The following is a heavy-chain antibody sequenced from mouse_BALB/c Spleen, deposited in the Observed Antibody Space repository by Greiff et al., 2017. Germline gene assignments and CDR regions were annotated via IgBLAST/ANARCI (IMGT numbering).Heavy chain of an antibody. J-gene: IGHJ1*01. V-gene: IGHV10-1*02. CDR3: GRRPYFDYDAYFAV. Sequence: EVKVVESGGGLVQPKGSLNLPCAAPGFTFNTYAMNWVRQAPGKGLEWVARIRSKSNKYATYYADSVKDRFTISRDDSQSMLYQQMNNMKTEDTAMDYCGRRPYFDYDAYFAVWGAGTTVTVSS. D-gene: IGHD2-4*01. CDR2: IRSKSNKYAT. CDR1: GFTFNTYA.